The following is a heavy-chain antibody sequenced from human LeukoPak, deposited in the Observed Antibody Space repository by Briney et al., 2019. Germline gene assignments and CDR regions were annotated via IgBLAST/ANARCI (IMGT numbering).Heavy chain of an antibody. CDR3: AKVTRPYVLVPALFDY. Sequence: GGSLRLYCAASGFTFSSYAMNWVRQAPGKGLEWVSAISGSGGSTYYADSVKGRFTISRDNSKNTLYLQMNSLRAEDTAVYYCAKVTRPYVLVPALFDYWGQGTLVIVSS. D-gene: IGHD2-2*01. J-gene: IGHJ4*02. CDR1: GFTFSSYA. V-gene: IGHV3-23*01. CDR2: ISGSGGST.